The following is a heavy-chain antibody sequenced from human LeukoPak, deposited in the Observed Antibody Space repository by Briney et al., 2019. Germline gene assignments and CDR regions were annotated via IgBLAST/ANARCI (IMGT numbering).Heavy chain of an antibody. CDR3: ASRAFYDSSGLDF. CDR2: VSNSGNT. V-gene: IGHV4-61*03. Sequence: PSETLSLTCAVSGGSISNGGYSWSWIRQPPGKGLEWIGHVSNSGNTKYNPSLKSRVTISIDTSKKHFSLNLSSVSAADTAVYYCASRAFYDSSGLDFWGQGILVTVSS. J-gene: IGHJ4*02. CDR1: GGSISNGGYS. D-gene: IGHD3-22*01.